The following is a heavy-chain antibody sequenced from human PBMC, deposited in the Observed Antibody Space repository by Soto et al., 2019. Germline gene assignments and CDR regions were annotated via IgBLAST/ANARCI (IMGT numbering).Heavy chain of an antibody. J-gene: IGHJ6*02. CDR2: ISSFSNYM. Sequence: PGGSLRLSCAVSGFTFNSYSMNWVRQAPGKGLEWVSSISSFSNYMYYTDSVKGRFTISRDNARNSLYLQMNSLRAEDTAVYYCARAGGYSRTTPNPISYDMDAWGQETTFTVSS. CDR3: ARAGGYSRTTPNPISYDMDA. CDR1: GFTFNSYS. V-gene: IGHV3-21*01. D-gene: IGHD6-13*01.